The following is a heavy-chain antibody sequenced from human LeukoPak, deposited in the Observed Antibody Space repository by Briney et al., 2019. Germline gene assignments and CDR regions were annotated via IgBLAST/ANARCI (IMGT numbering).Heavy chain of an antibody. D-gene: IGHD3-10*01. V-gene: IGHV4-39*01. J-gene: IGHJ4*02. CDR2: IYYSGST. CDR1: GGSISSNSYY. CDR3: ARTRYYYNSRSYGAPYYFDY. Sequence: PSETLSLTCAVSGGSISSNSYYWGWIRQPPGKGLEWIGSIYYSGSTYYNPSLKSRVTISVDTSKNQFSLKLSSVTAADTAVYYRARTRYYYNSRSYGAPYYFDYWGQGTLVTVSS.